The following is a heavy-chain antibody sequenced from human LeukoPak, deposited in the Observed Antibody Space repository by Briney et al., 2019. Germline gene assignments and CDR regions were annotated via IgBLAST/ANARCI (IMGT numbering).Heavy chain of an antibody. CDR2: IYSGGTT. V-gene: IGHV3-53*01. J-gene: IGHJ4*02. D-gene: IGHD3-10*01. CDR1: GFIVSSNY. Sequence: QAGGSLRLSCAASGFIVSSNYMSWVRQAPGKGLEWVSVIYSGGTTYYADSVKGRFTISRDNSKNTLSLQMNNLRAEDTAVYYCALGLAPGSYFDYWGQGTLVTVSS. CDR3: ALGLAPGSYFDY.